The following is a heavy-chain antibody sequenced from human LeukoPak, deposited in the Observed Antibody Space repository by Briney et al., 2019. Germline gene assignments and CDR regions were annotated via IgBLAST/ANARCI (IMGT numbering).Heavy chain of an antibody. CDR1: GGSISSYY. Sequence: SETLSLTCTVSGGSISSYYRSWIRQPPGKGLEWIGYIYYSGSTNYNPSLKSRVTISVDTSKNQFSLKLSSVTAADTAVYYCARQYCSSTSCYPDAFDIWGQGTMVTVSS. CDR2: IYYSGST. D-gene: IGHD2-2*01. J-gene: IGHJ3*02. CDR3: ARQYCSSTSCYPDAFDI. V-gene: IGHV4-59*01.